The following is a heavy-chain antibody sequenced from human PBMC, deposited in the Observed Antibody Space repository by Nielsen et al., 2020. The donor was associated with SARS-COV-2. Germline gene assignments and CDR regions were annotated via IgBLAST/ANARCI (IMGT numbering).Heavy chain of an antibody. D-gene: IGHD6-6*01. CDR1: GYTFTGYY. J-gene: IGHJ6*03. CDR3: ATPSRPGYYYYYMDV. Sequence: ASVKVSCKASGYTFTGYYMHWVRQAPGQGLEWMGRINPNSGGTNYAQKFQGRVTMTRDTSISTAYMELSSLRSEDTAVYYCATPSRPGYYYYYMDVWGKGTTVTVSS. CDR2: INPNSGGT. V-gene: IGHV1-2*06.